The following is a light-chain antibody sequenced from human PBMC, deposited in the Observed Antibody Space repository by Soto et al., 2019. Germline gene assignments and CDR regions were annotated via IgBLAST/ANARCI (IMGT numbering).Light chain of an antibody. CDR3: CSYAGSYTFDV. Sequence: QSALTQPRSVSGSPGQSVTISCTGTSSDVGGYNYVSWYQQHPGKPPKLMIYDVSKRPSGVPDRFSGSKSGNTASLTISGLQAEDEADYYCCSYAGSYTFDVFGTGTKLTVL. V-gene: IGLV2-11*01. J-gene: IGLJ1*01. CDR1: SSDVGGYNY. CDR2: DVS.